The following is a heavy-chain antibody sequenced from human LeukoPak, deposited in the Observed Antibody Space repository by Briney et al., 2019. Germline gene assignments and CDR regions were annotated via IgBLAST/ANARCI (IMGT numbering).Heavy chain of an antibody. Sequence: SETLSLTCTVSGASIRSGDYYWSWIRQPPGTGLEWIGYIYDSGSTYYNPSLKSRITISVDTSENRFSLKLSSVTATDTAVYYCARDCSGGSCYGAFDIWGQGTMVTVSS. CDR3: ARDCSGGSCYGAFDI. J-gene: IGHJ3*02. D-gene: IGHD2-15*01. CDR2: IYDSGST. V-gene: IGHV4-30-4*01. CDR1: GASIRSGDYY.